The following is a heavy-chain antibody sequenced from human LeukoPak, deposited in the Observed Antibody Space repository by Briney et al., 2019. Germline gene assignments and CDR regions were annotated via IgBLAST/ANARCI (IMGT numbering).Heavy chain of an antibody. Sequence: SETLSLTCSVSGGSISGYYWTWIRRPAGKGLEWIGRVYTSGSTHYNPSLKTRLTMSVDTSKNQFSLKLSSVTAADTAVYYCARLITGTTTAFDIWGQGTMVTASS. CDR1: GGSISGYY. J-gene: IGHJ3*02. CDR2: VYTSGST. CDR3: ARLITGTTTAFDI. V-gene: IGHV4-4*07. D-gene: IGHD1-7*01.